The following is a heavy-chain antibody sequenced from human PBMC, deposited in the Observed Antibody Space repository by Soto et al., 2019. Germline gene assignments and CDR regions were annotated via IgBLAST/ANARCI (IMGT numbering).Heavy chain of an antibody. CDR2: ISSSSSTI. J-gene: IGHJ6*02. CDR3: ARGPPQLVATIPYYYYGMDV. D-gene: IGHD5-12*01. V-gene: IGHV3-48*02. CDR1: GFTFSSYS. Sequence: GGSLRLSCAASGFTFSSYSMNWVRQAPGKGLEWVSYISSSSSTIYYADSVKGRFTISRDNAKNSLYLQMNSLRDEDTAVYYCARGPPQLVATIPYYYYGMDVWGQGTTVTVSS.